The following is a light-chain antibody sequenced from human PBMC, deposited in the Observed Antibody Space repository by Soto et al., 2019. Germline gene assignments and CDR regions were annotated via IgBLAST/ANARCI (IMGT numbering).Light chain of an antibody. CDR2: KAS. CDR1: QSISIW. CDR3: QQLNSYPRT. Sequence: DIQMTQSPSTLSASVGDRVTITCRASQSISIWLAWYQQKPGKAPKLLIYKASTLESGVPSRFSGSGSGTEFTLTISSLQPEDFATYYCQQLNSYPRTFGQGSNVEIK. V-gene: IGKV1-5*03. J-gene: IGKJ1*01.